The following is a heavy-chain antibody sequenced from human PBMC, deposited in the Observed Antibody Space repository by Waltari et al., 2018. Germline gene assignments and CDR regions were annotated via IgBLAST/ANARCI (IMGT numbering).Heavy chain of an antibody. V-gene: IGHV3-74*01. D-gene: IGHD2-2*01. J-gene: IGHJ4*02. CDR3: SSTVGY. Sequence: EVQLVESGGGLVQPGGSLRLSCAASGFTFSSYWMHWVRQAQGKGLVWVSQIKTDGSTTNYADSVKGRFTVSRDNAKNTVYLQMDSLRAEDTAVYYCSSTVGYWGKGTLVTVSS. CDR1: GFTFSSYW. CDR2: IKTDGSTT.